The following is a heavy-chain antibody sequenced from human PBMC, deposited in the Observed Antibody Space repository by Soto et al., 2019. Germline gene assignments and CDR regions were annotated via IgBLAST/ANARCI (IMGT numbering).Heavy chain of an antibody. D-gene: IGHD4-17*01. CDR2: ISFDGTKK. Sequence: LRLSCAASGFTFNIYALHWVRQSPGKGLEWVAVISFDGTKKYYSDSVKGRFTISRDNLKNTLYLQMNNLRVEDAALYFCAREDDYGYRYINYGLDVWGQGTTVTVSS. CDR3: AREDDYGYRYINYGLDV. CDR1: GFTFNIYA. V-gene: IGHV3-30-3*01. J-gene: IGHJ6*02.